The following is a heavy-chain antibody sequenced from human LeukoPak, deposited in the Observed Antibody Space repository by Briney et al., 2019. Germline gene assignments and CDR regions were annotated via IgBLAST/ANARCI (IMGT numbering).Heavy chain of an antibody. V-gene: IGHV3-30-3*01. Sequence: GRSLRLSCAASGFTFSSYAMHWVRQAPGKGLEWVAVISYDGSNKYYADSVKGRFTISRDNSKNTLYLQMNRLRAEDTAVYYCATSSMVRGGIGMDVWGQGTTVTVSS. CDR3: ATSSMVRGGIGMDV. CDR2: ISYDGSNK. D-gene: IGHD3-10*01. CDR1: GFTFSSYA. J-gene: IGHJ6*02.